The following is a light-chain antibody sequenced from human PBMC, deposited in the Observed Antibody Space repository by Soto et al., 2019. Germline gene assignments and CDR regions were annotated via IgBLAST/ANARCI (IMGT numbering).Light chain of an antibody. Sequence: EIVMTQSPATLSVSPGERATLSCMASQSVSSNLAWYQQKPGQAPRLLIYDASNRATGIPARFSGSGSGTDFTLTISSLEPEDFAVYYCRQRSNWPLLTFGGGTKVDIK. CDR3: RQRSNWPLLT. CDR1: QSVSSN. J-gene: IGKJ4*01. CDR2: DAS. V-gene: IGKV3-11*01.